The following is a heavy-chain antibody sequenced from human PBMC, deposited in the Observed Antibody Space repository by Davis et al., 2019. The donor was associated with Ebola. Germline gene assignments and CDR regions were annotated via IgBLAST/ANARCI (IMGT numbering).Heavy chain of an antibody. Sequence: MPSETLSLTCTVSGGSISSYYWSWIRQPPGKGLEWIGYIYYSGSTNYNPSLKSRVTISVDTSKNQFSLKLSSVTAADTAVYYCARAVQWAFDYWGQGTLVTVSS. CDR3: ARAVQWAFDY. CDR1: GGSISSYY. D-gene: IGHD1-26*01. CDR2: IYYSGST. J-gene: IGHJ4*02. V-gene: IGHV4-59*12.